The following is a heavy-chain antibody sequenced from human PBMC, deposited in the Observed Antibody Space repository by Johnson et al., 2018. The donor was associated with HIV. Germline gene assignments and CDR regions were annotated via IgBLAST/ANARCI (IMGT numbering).Heavy chain of an antibody. Sequence: VQLVESGGGVVQPGGSLRLSCEASGFTFRSYGMHWVRQAPGKGLEWVAFIRYDGSNKYYADSVKGRFTISRDNSKNTLYLQMNSLRAEDTAVHYCAKDWGVGAKRPDDAFDIRGQGTMVTVSS. D-gene: IGHD1-26*01. V-gene: IGHV3-30*02. J-gene: IGHJ3*02. CDR2: IRYDGSNK. CDR3: AKDWGVGAKRPDDAFDI. CDR1: GFTFRSYG.